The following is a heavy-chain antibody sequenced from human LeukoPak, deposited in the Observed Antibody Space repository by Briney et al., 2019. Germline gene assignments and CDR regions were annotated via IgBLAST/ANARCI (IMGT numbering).Heavy chain of an antibody. CDR2: ISGSGGST. Sequence: GGSLRLSCAASGFTFSSYAMSWVRQAPGKGLEWVSAISGSGGSTYYADSVKGRFTISRDNSKNTLYLQMNSLRAEDTAVYYCAKDLVIRGDTYYDILTGPLFDYWGQGTLVTVSS. J-gene: IGHJ4*02. CDR1: GFTFSSYA. V-gene: IGHV3-23*01. D-gene: IGHD3-9*01. CDR3: AKDLVIRGDTYYDILTGPLFDY.